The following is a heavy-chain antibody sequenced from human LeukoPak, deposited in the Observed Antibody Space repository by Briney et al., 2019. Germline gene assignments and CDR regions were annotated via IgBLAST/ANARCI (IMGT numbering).Heavy chain of an antibody. CDR1: ESLPILYY. CDR3: ARKFSLINGWGYNLFDL. Sequence: ASVKLSCKPSESLPILYYISWVPQASGQGLEWMGWMNPNTGNTGYAQEFLGRVTITRNTSISTAYMELSSLRSEDTAVYYCARKFSLINGWGYNLFDLWGQGSLVTVSS. D-gene: IGHD6-19*01. CDR2: MNPNTGNT. J-gene: IGHJ5*02. V-gene: IGHV1-8*03.